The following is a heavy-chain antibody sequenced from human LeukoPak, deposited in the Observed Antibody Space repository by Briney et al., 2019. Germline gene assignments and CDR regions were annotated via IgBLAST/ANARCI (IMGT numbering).Heavy chain of an antibody. CDR1: GFRFSDYY. Sequence: GGSLRLSCAASGFRFSDYYMSWVRQAPGKGLEWVSVIYSGGSTYYADSVKGRFTISRDNSKNTLYLQMNSLRAEDTAVYYCARETWNYYDSSGYYNDYWGQGTLVTVSS. J-gene: IGHJ4*02. V-gene: IGHV3-66*01. CDR2: IYSGGST. CDR3: ARETWNYYDSSGYYNDY. D-gene: IGHD3-22*01.